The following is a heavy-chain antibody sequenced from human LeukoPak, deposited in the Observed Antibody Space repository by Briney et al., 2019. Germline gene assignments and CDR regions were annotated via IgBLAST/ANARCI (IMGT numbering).Heavy chain of an antibody. CDR3: ARDAQSETLDV. V-gene: IGHV3-30-3*01. J-gene: IGHJ3*01. Sequence: GGSLRLSCVGSGFIFSNHPMHWVRQAPGRGLEWVAVVSSDGTNKFHTDSVKGRFTISKDNFKNTLWLQMNSLRDEDTAIYYCARDAQSETLDVWGQGTMVTVS. CDR2: VSSDGTNK. D-gene: IGHD1-14*01. CDR1: GFIFSNHP.